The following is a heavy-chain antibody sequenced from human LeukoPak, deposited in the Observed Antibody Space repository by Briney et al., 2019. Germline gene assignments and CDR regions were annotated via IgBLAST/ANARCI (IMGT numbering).Heavy chain of an antibody. CDR2: IHSDGSTT. Sequence: GGSLRLSCATSGFTFSTFWMHWVRQVPGKGLVWVSRIHSDGSTTNYADLAKGRFTISRDNAKNTLYLQMSSLRAEDTAVYYCARSLGWYDYWGQGTLVTVSS. CDR3: ARSLGWYDY. J-gene: IGHJ4*02. V-gene: IGHV3-74*01. CDR1: GFTFSTFW. D-gene: IGHD6-19*01.